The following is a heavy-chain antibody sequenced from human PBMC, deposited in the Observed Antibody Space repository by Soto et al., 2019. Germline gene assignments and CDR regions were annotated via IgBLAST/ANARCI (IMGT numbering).Heavy chain of an antibody. CDR1: GGSISSGDYY. V-gene: IGHV4-30-4*01. Sequence: PSETLSLTCTVSGGSISSGDYYWSWIRQPPGKGLEWIGYIYYSGSTYYNPSLKSRVTISVDTSKNQFSLKLSSVTAADTAVYYCARDLSGYYDSSGFDYWGQGTLVTVSS. D-gene: IGHD3-22*01. J-gene: IGHJ4*02. CDR2: IYYSGST. CDR3: ARDLSGYYDSSGFDY.